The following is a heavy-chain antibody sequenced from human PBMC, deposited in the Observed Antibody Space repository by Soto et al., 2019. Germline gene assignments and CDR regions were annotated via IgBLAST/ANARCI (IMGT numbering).Heavy chain of an antibody. CDR1: GGSMSSHY. CDR3: ARADPDASVGY. Sequence: SKTLYITCTFSGGSMSSHYWTWLRQPPGKGLEWIGYISYSGSTYYNPSLKSRVTISADTSRNQFSLKLSSVIAADTAVYYCARADPDASVGYWGQGTRVTVSS. J-gene: IGHJ4*02. V-gene: IGHV4-59*11. CDR2: ISYSGST. D-gene: IGHD3-16*01.